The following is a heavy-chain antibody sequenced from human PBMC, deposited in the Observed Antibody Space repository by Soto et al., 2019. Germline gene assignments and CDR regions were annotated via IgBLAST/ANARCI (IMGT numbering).Heavy chain of an antibody. Sequence: GGSLRLSCAASGFTFSSYGMHWVRQAPGKGLEWVAVIWYDGSNKYYADSVKGRFTISRDNSKNTLYLQMNSLRAEDTAVYYCARDPEYSGYDLGDYWGQGTLVTVSS. CDR2: IWYDGSNK. CDR3: ARDPEYSGYDLGDY. CDR1: GFTFSSYG. D-gene: IGHD5-12*01. V-gene: IGHV3-33*01. J-gene: IGHJ4*02.